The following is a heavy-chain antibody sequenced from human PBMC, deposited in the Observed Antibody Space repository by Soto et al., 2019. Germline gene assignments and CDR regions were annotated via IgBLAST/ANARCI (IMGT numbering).Heavy chain of an antibody. V-gene: IGHV4-31*03. CDR1: GGSISSGGYY. D-gene: IGHD2-21*01. Sequence: QVQLQESGPGLVKPSQTLSLTCTVSGGSISSGGYYWNWIRQHPGKGLEWIGYIYHIGSTYYNPSLKSRVTIPLDTSKTPFSLKLSSVTAAGTAVYSCASSVVPWGQGTLVTVSS. J-gene: IGHJ5*02. CDR3: ASSVVP. CDR2: IYHIGST.